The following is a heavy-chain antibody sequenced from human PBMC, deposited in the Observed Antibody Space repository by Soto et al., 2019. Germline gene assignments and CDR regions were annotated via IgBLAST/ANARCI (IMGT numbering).Heavy chain of an antibody. D-gene: IGHD4-17*01. CDR1: GYTFTSYG. J-gene: IGHJ6*02. CDR3: AREFDSGDFGLDL. Sequence: ASVKVSCKASGYTFTSYGISWVRQAPGQGLEWMGWISAYNGNTNYAQKLQGRVTFTTDTSVNTAYMELRWLRAGDTALYFCAREFDSGDFGLDLWGQGTTVTVSS. CDR2: ISAYNGNT. V-gene: IGHV1-18*01.